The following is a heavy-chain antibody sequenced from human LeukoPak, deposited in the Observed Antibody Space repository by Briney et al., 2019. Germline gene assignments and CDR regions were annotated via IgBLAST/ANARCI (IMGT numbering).Heavy chain of an antibody. D-gene: IGHD3-3*01. J-gene: IGHJ5*02. Sequence: GASVKVSYKASGYTFTSYGISWVRQAPGQGLEWMGWISAYNGNTNYAQKLQGRVTMTTDTSTSTAYMELRSLRSDDTAVYYCARTKASLRFLEWLNWFDPWGQGTLVTVSS. CDR1: GYTFTSYG. V-gene: IGHV1-18*01. CDR3: ARTKASLRFLEWLNWFDP. CDR2: ISAYNGNT.